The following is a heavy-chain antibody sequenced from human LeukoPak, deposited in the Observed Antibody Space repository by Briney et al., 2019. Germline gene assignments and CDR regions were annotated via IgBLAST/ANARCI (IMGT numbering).Heavy chain of an antibody. CDR3: AKDVPGYSYGTFDY. Sequence: GGSLRLSCAASGFTFSSYAMSWVRQAPGKGLEWVSAISGSGGTTYYVDSVKGRFTISRDNSKNTLYLQMNSLRAEDTAVYYCAKDVPGYSYGTFDYWGQGTLVTVSS. CDR2: ISGSGGTT. D-gene: IGHD5-18*01. V-gene: IGHV3-23*01. J-gene: IGHJ4*02. CDR1: GFTFSSYA.